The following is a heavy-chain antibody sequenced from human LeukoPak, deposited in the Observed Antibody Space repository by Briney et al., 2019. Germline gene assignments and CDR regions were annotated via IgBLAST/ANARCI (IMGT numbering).Heavy chain of an antibody. CDR1: GGSISSSSYY. CDR2: IYTSGST. Sequence: PSETLSLTCTVSGGSISSSSYYWGWIRQPPGKGLEWIGRIYTSGSTNYNPSLKSRVTISVDKSKNQFSLKLSSVTAADTAVYYCARWADCSSTSCYGDAFDIWGQGTMVTVSS. J-gene: IGHJ3*02. V-gene: IGHV4-61*05. D-gene: IGHD2-2*01. CDR3: ARWADCSSTSCYGDAFDI.